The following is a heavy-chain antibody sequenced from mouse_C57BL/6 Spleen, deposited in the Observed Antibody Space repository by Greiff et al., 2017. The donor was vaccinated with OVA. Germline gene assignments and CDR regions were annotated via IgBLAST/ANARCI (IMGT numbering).Heavy chain of an antibody. V-gene: IGHV14-3*01. CDR2: IDPANGNT. CDR3: ARGGSGSKGFDY. Sequence: VQLQQSVAELVRPGASVKLSCTASGFNIKNTYMHWVKQRPEPGLEWIVRIDPANGNTKYAPPFPGTATITADTSSNTAYLQLSSLTSEDTAIYYCARGGSGSKGFDYWGQGTTLTVSS. CDR1: GFNIKNTY. J-gene: IGHJ2*01. D-gene: IGHD1-1*01.